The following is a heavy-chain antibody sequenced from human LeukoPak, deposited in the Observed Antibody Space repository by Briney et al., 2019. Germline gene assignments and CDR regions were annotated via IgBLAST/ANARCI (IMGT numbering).Heavy chain of an antibody. CDR2: IYNSGST. J-gene: IGHJ6*03. D-gene: IGHD5-18*01. V-gene: IGHV4-59*01. CDR1: GGSISSYY. CDR3: ARDGFSYGHEYYMDV. Sequence: SETLSLTCTVSGGSISSYYWSWIRQPPGKGLEWIGYIYNSGSTNYNPSLKSRVTISIDTSKNQFSLKLTSVTAADTAVYYCARDGFSYGHEYYMDVWGKGTTVTISS.